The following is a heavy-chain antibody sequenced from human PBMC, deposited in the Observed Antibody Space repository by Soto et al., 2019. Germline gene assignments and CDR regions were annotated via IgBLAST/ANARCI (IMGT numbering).Heavy chain of an antibody. CDR2: NYYSGIT. J-gene: IGHJ6*02. Sequence: SQNLSLTCTVSGGSISSGGYYWPWLRQHPGKGLEWIGYNYYSGITYYNPSLKSRVTISLDTSKNQFSLKLSSVTAADTAVYYCARGSSIAGLYYGMDVWGQGTTVT. CDR1: GGSISSGGYY. D-gene: IGHD6-6*01. V-gene: IGHV4-31*03. CDR3: ARGSSIAGLYYGMDV.